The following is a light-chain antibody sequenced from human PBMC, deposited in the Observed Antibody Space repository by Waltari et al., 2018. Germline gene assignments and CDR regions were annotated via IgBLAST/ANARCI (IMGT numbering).Light chain of an antibody. CDR3: QHYLRLPLT. CDR2: GAS. J-gene: IGKJ1*01. CDR1: QSVSRA. Sequence: EIVQTPSPRTASLAVGETATVPARASQSVSRALAWYQQKPGQAPRLLIYGASTRATGIPDRFSGSGSVTDFSLTISRLEPDDFAIYYCQHYLRLPLTFGQGTTVEI. V-gene: IGKV3-20*01.